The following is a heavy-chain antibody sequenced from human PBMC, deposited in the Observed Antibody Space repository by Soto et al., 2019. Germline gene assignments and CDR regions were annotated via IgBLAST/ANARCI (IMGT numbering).Heavy chain of an antibody. J-gene: IGHJ3*02. CDR1: GGSISSGGCS. Sequence: SETLSLTCAVSGGSISSGGCSWSWIRQPPGQGLEWIGSIYYSGYAYYNPSLKSRVTISVDTSRDQFSLNLRSMTAADTAVYYCARPTSTDLRDPSDIRGQGIMVTVPS. V-gene: IGHV4-30-2*03. CDR3: ARPTSTDLRDPSDI. D-gene: IGHD4-17*01. CDR2: IYYSGYA.